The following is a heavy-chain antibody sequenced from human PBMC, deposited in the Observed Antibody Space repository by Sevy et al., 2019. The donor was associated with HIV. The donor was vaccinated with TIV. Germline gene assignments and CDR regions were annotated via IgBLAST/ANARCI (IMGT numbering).Heavy chain of an antibody. CDR2: INIDGTTT. D-gene: IGHD3-10*01. CDR3: VRVPGEYYFDY. V-gene: IGHV3-74*01. CDR1: GFTFSSYW. J-gene: IGHJ4*02. Sequence: GGSLRLSCVASGFTFSSYWMHWVRQPPGKGLVWVSRINIDGTTTHYADSVKGRFTISRDNAKNTLYLQMNSLRPEDTAVYYCVRVPGEYYFDYWGQGTLVTVSS.